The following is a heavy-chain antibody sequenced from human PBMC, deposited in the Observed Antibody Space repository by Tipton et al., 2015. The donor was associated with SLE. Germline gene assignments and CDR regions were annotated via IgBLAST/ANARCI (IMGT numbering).Heavy chain of an antibody. D-gene: IGHD1-1*01. J-gene: IGHJ4*02. CDR3: AREGVPRTRGFDY. Sequence: TLSLTCTVSGYSISSGYYWGWIRQPPGKGLEWIGSIYHSGSTYYNPSLKSRVTISVDTSKNQFSLKLSSVAAADTAVYHCAREGVPRTRGFDYWGQGTLVTVSS. CDR1: GYSISSGYY. V-gene: IGHV4-38-2*02. CDR2: IYHSGST.